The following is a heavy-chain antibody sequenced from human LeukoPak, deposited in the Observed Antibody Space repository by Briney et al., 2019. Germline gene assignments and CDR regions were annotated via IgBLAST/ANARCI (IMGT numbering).Heavy chain of an antibody. V-gene: IGHV4-34*01. CDR1: GGSFSGYY. J-gene: IGHJ5*02. D-gene: IGHD3-16*02. CDR3: ARVNDYVWGSYRYQPRKHDWFDP. Sequence: SETLSLTCAVYGGSFSGYYWSWIRQPPGKGLEWIGEINHSGSTNYNPSLKSRVTISVDTSKNQFSLKLSSVTAADTAVYYCARVNDYVWGSYRYQPRKHDWFDPWGQGTLVTVSS. CDR2: INHSGST.